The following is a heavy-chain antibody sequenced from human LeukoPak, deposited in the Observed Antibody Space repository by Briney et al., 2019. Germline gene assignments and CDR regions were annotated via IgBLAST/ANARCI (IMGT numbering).Heavy chain of an antibody. V-gene: IGHV3-30*04. D-gene: IGHD3-9*01. CDR2: ISYDGSNK. J-gene: IGHJ3*02. CDR1: GFTFSSYA. Sequence: GGSLRLSCAASGFTFSSYAMHWVRQAPGKGLEWVAVISYDGSNKYYADSVKGRFTISRDNSKNTLYLQMNSLRAEDTAVYYCARGSRYFDGLLSIYDAFDIWGQGTMVTVSS. CDR3: ARGSRYFDGLLSIYDAFDI.